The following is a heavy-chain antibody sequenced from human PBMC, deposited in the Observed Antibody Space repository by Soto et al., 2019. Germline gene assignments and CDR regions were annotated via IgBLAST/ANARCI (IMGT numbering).Heavy chain of an antibody. CDR3: ARITFSYYDSSGYPASHFDY. J-gene: IGHJ4*02. V-gene: IGHV1-2*02. Sequence: ASVKVSCKASGYTFTGYYMHWVRQAPGQGLEWMGWINPNSGGTNYAQKFQGRVTMTRDTSISTAYMELSRLRSDDTAVYYCARITFSYYDSSGYPASHFDYWGQGTLVTAPQ. CDR1: GYTFTGYY. CDR2: INPNSGGT. D-gene: IGHD3-22*01.